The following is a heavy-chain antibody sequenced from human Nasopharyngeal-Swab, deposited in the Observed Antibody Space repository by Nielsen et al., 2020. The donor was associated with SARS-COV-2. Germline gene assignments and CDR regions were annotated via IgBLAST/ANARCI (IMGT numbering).Heavy chain of an antibody. CDR3: ITEHSYDFELYH. J-gene: IGHJ4*02. Sequence: WIRQPPGKGLEWVGRIKSKTDGERIDYAAPVKGRFTISRDDSKNRLYLQMTSLKIEDTAVYYCITEHSYDFELYHWGLGTLVTVSS. D-gene: IGHD3/OR15-3a*01. CDR2: IKSKTDGERI. V-gene: IGHV3-15*01.